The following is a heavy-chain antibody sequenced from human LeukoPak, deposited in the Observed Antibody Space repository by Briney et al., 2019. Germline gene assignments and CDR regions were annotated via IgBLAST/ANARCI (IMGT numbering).Heavy chain of an antibody. Sequence: GGSLRLSCAASGFTFSSFGMHWVRQAPGKGLEWVAIIWYDGGNKYYADSVKGRFTISRDNSKNTLYLQMKSLRAEDTAVYYCAKQLGYCSDGSCYFPYWGQGTLVTVSS. CDR1: GFTFSSFG. D-gene: IGHD2-15*01. J-gene: IGHJ4*02. CDR2: IWYDGGNK. CDR3: AKQLGYCSDGSCYFPY. V-gene: IGHV3-33*06.